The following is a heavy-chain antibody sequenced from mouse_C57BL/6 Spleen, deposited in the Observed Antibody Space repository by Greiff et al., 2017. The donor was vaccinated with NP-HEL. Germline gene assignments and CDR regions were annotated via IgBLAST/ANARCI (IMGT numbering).Heavy chain of an antibody. D-gene: IGHD4-1*01. CDR2: IDPETGGT. Sequence: QVQLQQSGAELVRPGASVTLSCKASGYTFTDYEMHWVKQTPVHGLEWIGAIDPETGGTAYNQKFKGKAILTADKSSSTAYMELRSLTSEDSAVYYCTRGENWNFDYWGQGTTLTVSS. CDR1: GYTFTDYE. V-gene: IGHV1-15*01. J-gene: IGHJ2*01. CDR3: TRGENWNFDY.